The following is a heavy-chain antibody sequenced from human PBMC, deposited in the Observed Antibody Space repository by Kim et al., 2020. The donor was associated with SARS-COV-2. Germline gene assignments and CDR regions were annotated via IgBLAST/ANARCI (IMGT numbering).Heavy chain of an antibody. CDR2: INSDGSST. D-gene: IGHD3-10*01. CDR1: GFTFSSYW. J-gene: IGHJ4*02. V-gene: IGHV3-74*01. Sequence: GGSLRLSCAASGFTFSSYWMHWVRQAPGKGLVWVSRINSDGSSTSYADSVKGRFTISRDNAKNTLYLQMNSLRAEDTAVYYCAREGGYYYGSGGRPDFDYWGQGTLVTVSS. CDR3: AREGGYYYGSGGRPDFDY.